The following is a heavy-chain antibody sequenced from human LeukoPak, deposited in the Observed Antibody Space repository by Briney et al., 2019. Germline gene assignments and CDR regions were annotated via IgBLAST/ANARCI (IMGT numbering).Heavy chain of an antibody. CDR1: GFTFSSYS. Sequence: GGSLRLSCAASGFTFSSYSMNWVRQAPGKGLEWVSSISSCSSYIYYADSVKGRFTISRDNAKNSLYLQMNSLRAEDTAVYYCARDGDQSSSWYDFDYWGQGTLVTVSS. CDR3: ARDGDQSSSWYDFDY. D-gene: IGHD6-13*01. CDR2: ISSCSSYI. J-gene: IGHJ4*02. V-gene: IGHV3-21*01.